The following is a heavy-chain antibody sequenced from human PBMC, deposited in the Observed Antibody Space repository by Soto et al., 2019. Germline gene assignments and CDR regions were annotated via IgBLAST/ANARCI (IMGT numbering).Heavy chain of an antibody. CDR2: IIPIFGTA. CDR3: ARGYESGGNFDY. V-gene: IGHV1-69*13. Sequence: GASVKVSCKASVGTFSSYAISWVRQAPGQGLEWIGGIIPIFGTANYAQKFQSRVTITADESTGTAYMELSSLRSEDTAVYYCARGYESGGNFDYWGQGTLVTVSS. CDR1: VGTFSSYA. J-gene: IGHJ4*02. D-gene: IGHD2-15*01.